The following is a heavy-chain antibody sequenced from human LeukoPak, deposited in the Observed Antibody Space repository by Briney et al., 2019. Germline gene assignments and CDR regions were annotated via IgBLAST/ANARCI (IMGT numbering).Heavy chain of an antibody. CDR3: ARGPNSNWSGLDF. CDR1: GFSFSGHW. Sequence: PGGSLRLSCTASGFSFSGHWMHWARQLPGKGLVWASRISPTGSTTSYADSVKGRFTVSRDNAKNTLYLQVNNLRAEDTAVYYCARGPNSNWSGLDFWGQGTLLTVSS. D-gene: IGHD6-6*01. CDR2: ISPTGSTT. J-gene: IGHJ4*02. V-gene: IGHV3-74*01.